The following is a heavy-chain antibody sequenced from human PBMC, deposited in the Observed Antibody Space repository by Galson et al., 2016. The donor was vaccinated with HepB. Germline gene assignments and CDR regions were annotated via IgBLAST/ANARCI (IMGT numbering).Heavy chain of an antibody. CDR2: ITAGSTST. D-gene: IGHD3-22*01. V-gene: IGHV3-23*01. J-gene: IGHJ4*02. Sequence: SLRLSCAASGFTFRSHAMSWVRQAPGRGLEWVSSITAGSTSTFYADSVKGRFTMSSDNSKNTLYLQMNSLSAEDTAIYYCARDPASFYYDSRFHPHDYWGQGTLVTVSS. CDR1: GFTFRSHA. CDR3: ARDPASFYYDSRFHPHDY.